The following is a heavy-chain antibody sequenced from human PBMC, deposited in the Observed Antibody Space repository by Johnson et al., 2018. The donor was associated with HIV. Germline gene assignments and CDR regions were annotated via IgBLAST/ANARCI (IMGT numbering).Heavy chain of an antibody. Sequence: EVQLVESGGGVVQPGRSLRLSCAASGFSFSSSYMTWVRQAPGKGLEWVATINQDGTGKNYVDSVKGRFSISRDSTKNSLYLQMNSLRAEDTAVYYCARKQWLEIPSDALDVWGQGTMVTVSS. CDR1: GFSFSSSY. J-gene: IGHJ3*01. CDR3: ARKQWLEIPSDALDV. V-gene: IGHV3-7*02. CDR2: INQDGTGK. D-gene: IGHD6-19*01.